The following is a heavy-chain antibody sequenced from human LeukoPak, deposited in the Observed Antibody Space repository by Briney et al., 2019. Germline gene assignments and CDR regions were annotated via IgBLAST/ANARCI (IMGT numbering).Heavy chain of an antibody. Sequence: ASVKVSCKASGGTFSSYAISWVRQAPGQGLEWMGGIIPIFGTANYAQKFQGRVTITADKSTSTAYMELSSLRSEDTAVYYCARDPSTVTTLYFDLWGRGTLVTVSS. D-gene: IGHD4-17*01. V-gene: IGHV1-69*06. J-gene: IGHJ2*01. CDR3: ARDPSTVTTLYFDL. CDR2: IIPIFGTA. CDR1: GGTFSSYA.